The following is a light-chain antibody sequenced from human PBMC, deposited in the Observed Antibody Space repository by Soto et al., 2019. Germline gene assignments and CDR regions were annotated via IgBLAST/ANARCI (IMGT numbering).Light chain of an antibody. Sequence: EILMTQSPDTLYVSPGERATVSCRASQSVSSNLAWYQQKPGQAPRLLIYGASTRATGIPARFSGSGSGTEFTLTISSLQSEDFAVYYCQQYNNWPPWTFGQGTKVDIK. V-gene: IGKV3-15*01. J-gene: IGKJ1*01. CDR1: QSVSSN. CDR3: QQYNNWPPWT. CDR2: GAS.